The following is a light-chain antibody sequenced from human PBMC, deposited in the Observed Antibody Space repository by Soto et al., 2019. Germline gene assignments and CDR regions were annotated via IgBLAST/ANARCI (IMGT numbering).Light chain of an antibody. CDR1: QSVGSS. CDR2: DSS. Sequence: EIVLTQSPATLSLSPGERATLSCRASQSVGSSLAWYQQKPGQAPRLLINDSSNRATGIPARFSGSRSGTDFTLTISSLEPEDFAGYYCQQRNDWPLTFGGGTKVEIK. J-gene: IGKJ4*01. V-gene: IGKV3-11*01. CDR3: QQRNDWPLT.